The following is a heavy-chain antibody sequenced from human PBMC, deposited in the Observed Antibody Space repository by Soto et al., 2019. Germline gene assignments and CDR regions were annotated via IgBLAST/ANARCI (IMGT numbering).Heavy chain of an antibody. D-gene: IGHD6-19*01. CDR1: GFTFSTYA. V-gene: IGHV3-23*01. CDR2: ISGSGGST. CDR3: ARLVLYSSGWYNRAFDI. J-gene: IGHJ3*02. Sequence: EVQLLESGGGLLQPGGSHRLSCAASGFTFSTYAMNWVRQAPGEGLEWVSVISGSGGSTYYADYVKGRFTISRDNSKNTLYLQMSSLRAEDTAVYYCARLVLYSSGWYNRAFDIWGQGTMVTVSS.